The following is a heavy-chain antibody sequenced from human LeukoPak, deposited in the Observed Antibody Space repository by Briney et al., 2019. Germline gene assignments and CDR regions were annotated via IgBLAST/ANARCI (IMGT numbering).Heavy chain of an antibody. J-gene: IGHJ4*02. CDR1: GFAFSSYG. Sequence: GGSLRLSCAASGFAFSSYGMSWVRQAPGKGLEWVSYISSSSSTIYYADSVKGRFTISRDNAKNSLYLQMNSLRAEDTAVYYCARDIYYDSSGYYGSVYWGQGTLVTVSS. CDR3: ARDIYYDSSGYYGSVY. CDR2: ISSSSSTI. D-gene: IGHD3-22*01. V-gene: IGHV3-48*04.